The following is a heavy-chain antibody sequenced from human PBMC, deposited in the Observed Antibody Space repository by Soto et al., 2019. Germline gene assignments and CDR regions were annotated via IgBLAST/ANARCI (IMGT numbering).Heavy chain of an antibody. CDR2: VYSDGTT. D-gene: IGHD5-18*01. Sequence: EMQLVESGGGLIQPGGSLRLSCAASGFTVSSNYMSWVRQAPGKGLECVSLVYSDGTTYYADSVMGRFTISRDNSRNTLYLQMNSLRAEDTAVYYCARDTGRSLIQYWGQGTLVTVSS. V-gene: IGHV3-53*01. J-gene: IGHJ4*02. CDR3: ARDTGRSLIQY. CDR1: GFTVSSNY.